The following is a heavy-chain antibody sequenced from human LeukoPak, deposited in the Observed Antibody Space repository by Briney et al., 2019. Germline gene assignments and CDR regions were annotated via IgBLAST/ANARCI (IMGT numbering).Heavy chain of an antibody. J-gene: IGHJ4*02. CDR1: GFTFSSYA. CDR2: ISGSGGST. Sequence: GGSLRLSCAASGFTFSSYAMSWVRQAPGKGLEWVSAISGSGGSTYYADSVKGRFTISRDNSKNTLYLQMNSLRAEDTAGYYCNPTTNDYPGPIDYWGQGTLVTVSS. CDR3: NPTTNDYPGPIDY. D-gene: IGHD1-1*01. V-gene: IGHV3-23*01.